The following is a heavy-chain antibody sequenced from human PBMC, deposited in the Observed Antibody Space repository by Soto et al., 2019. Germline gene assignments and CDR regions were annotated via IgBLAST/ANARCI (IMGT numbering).Heavy chain of an antibody. V-gene: IGHV6-1*01. J-gene: IGHJ6*02. CDR3: ARATLGIAARPGYGMDV. Sequence: PSQTLSLTCAISGDSVSSNSAAWNWIMQSPSRGLEWLGRTYYRSKWYNDYAVSVKSRITINPDTSKNQFSLQPNSVTPEDTAVYYCARATLGIAARPGYGMDVWGQGTTVTVSS. CDR2: TYYRSKWYN. CDR1: GDSVSSNSAA. D-gene: IGHD6-6*01.